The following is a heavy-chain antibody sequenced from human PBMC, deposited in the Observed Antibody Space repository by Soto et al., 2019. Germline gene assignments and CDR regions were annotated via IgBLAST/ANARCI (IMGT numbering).Heavy chain of an antibody. Sequence: GGSLRLSCRASEFTCSTYAMNWVRQAPGKGLEWISHISGSSNTIYYADSVKGRFTISRDNAKNSLYLQMNSLRVEDTAVYYCARDFEWASDHWGQGTLVTVSS. D-gene: IGHD1-26*01. V-gene: IGHV3-48*01. CDR3: ARDFEWASDH. CDR2: ISGSSNTI. CDR1: EFTCSTYA. J-gene: IGHJ4*02.